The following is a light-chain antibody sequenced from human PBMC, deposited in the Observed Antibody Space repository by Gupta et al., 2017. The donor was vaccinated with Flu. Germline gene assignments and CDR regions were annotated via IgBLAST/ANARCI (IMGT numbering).Light chain of an antibody. CDR2: EVK. Sequence: SALTQPASVSGSPGQSITISCIGSINDLGNYDYVSWYQPHPDKAPNLIIFEVKRRPAGIADRFSGSKAGDTASLTISGLQTEDEADYYCSSYTTTKTVIFGGGTRLTVL. CDR1: INDLGNYDY. J-gene: IGLJ2*01. CDR3: SSYTTTKTVI. V-gene: IGLV2-14*01.